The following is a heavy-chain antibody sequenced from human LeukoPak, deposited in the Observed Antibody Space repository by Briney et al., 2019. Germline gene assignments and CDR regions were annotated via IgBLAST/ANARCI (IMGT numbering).Heavy chain of an antibody. CDR1: GFTFSSYS. CDR2: VSSSGTYI. CDR3: AKDPYSSSPSPYYMDV. D-gene: IGHD6-6*01. J-gene: IGHJ6*04. V-gene: IGHV3-21*01. Sequence: GGSLRLSCAASGFTFSSYSMNWVRQAPGKGLEWVSSVSSSGTYIYYADSLKGRFTISRDNAKNSLYLQMNSLRAEDTAVYYCAKDPYSSSPSPYYMDVWGKGTTVTVSS.